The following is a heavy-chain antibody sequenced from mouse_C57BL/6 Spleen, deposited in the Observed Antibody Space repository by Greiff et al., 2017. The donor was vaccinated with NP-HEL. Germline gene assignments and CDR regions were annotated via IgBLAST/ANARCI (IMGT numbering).Heavy chain of an antibody. D-gene: IGHD1-1*01. CDR3: ARGYYDSSYDY. V-gene: IGHV1-69*01. CDR1: GYTFTSYW. J-gene: IGHJ3*01. CDR2: IDPSDSYT. Sequence: VQLQQSGAELVMPGASVKLSCKASGYTFTSYWMHWVKQRPGQGLEWIGEIDPSDSYTNYNQKFKGKSTLTVDKSSSTAYMQLSSLTSEDSAVYYCARGYYDSSYDYWGQGTLVTVSA.